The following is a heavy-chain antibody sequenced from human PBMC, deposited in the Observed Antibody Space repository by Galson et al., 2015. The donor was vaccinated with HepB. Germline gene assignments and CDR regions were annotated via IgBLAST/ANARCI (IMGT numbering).Heavy chain of an antibody. CDR3: ARGDNGVVVPAAA. J-gene: IGHJ4*02. CDR1: GYTFTTYY. CDR2: INPSGGST. V-gene: IGHV1-46*01. D-gene: IGHD2-2*01. Sequence: SVKVSCKASGYTFTTYYMHWVRQAPGQGFEWMGVINPSGGSTSYAQKFQGRVTMTRDTSTSTVYMELSSLRSEDTAVYYCARGDNGVVVPAAAWGQGTLVTVSP.